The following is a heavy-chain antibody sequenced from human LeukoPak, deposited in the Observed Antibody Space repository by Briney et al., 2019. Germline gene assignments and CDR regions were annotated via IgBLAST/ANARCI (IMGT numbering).Heavy chain of an antibody. V-gene: IGHV3-53*01. CDR1: GFIVSSNY. CDR3: AREREDWRLAFDC. Sequence: GGTLRLSCAVSGFIVSSNYMSWVRQAPGKGLEWVSVIYSTGSTHYADSVKGRFTISRDSSKNTVYLQMNSLRVEDTAVYYCAREREDWRLAFDCCGQGRLFTVSS. J-gene: IGHJ4*02. CDR2: IYSTGST. D-gene: IGHD3/OR15-3a*01.